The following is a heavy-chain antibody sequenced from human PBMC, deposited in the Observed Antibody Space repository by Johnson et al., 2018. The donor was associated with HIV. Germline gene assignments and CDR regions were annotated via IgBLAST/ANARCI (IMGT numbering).Heavy chain of an antibody. J-gene: IGHJ3*02. CDR2: ISSSGSTR. V-gene: IGHV3-11*04. CDR1: GFTFSDYY. Sequence: QVQLVESGGGLVKPGGSLRLSCAASGFTFSDYYMSWIRQAPGKGLEWVSYISSSGSTRYYADALKGRFTISRDNAKKSLYLQMNSRRVEDTAVYYCAGDFGGQLARTFDIWGQGTMVTVSS. CDR3: AGDFGGQLARTFDI. D-gene: IGHD6-13*01.